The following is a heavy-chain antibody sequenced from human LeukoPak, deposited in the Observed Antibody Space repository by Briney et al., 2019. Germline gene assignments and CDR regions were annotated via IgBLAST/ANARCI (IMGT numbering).Heavy chain of an antibody. CDR2: IYYSGTT. Sequence: SETLSLTCTVSGGSINSFYWSWIRQPPGGGVEGIGYIYYSGTTNYNPSPKSRVTISVDASKNQFSLWLSSVTAADTAVYYCARLARLTLIRGVTGYHSLDVWGKGTKVTVSS. D-gene: IGHD3-10*01. CDR1: GGSINSFY. J-gene: IGHJ6*04. V-gene: IGHV4-59*01. CDR3: ARLARLTLIRGVTGYHSLDV.